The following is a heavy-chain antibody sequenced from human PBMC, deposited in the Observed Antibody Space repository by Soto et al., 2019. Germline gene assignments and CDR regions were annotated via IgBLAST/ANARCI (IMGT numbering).Heavy chain of an antibody. CDR3: ERYCTVGSGLDP. J-gene: IGHJ5*02. CDR1: GGSISSYH. V-gene: IGHV4-59*08. CDR2: IKNSGST. Sequence: SETLSLTCAVSGGSISSYHWSWIRQPPGKGLEWIGYIKNSGSTNSNPSLKSRVTISVDTSKNQVSLKLSSVTAADTAVYYCERYCTVGSGLDPWGQGTLVTVSS. D-gene: IGHD2-15*01.